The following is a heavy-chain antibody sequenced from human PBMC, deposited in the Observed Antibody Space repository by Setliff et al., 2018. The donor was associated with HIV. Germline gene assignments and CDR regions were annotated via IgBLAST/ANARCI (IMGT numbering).Heavy chain of an antibody. J-gene: IGHJ6*02. CDR1: GFTFSSYG. V-gene: IGHV4-34*01. CDR3: AREDYYYYGMDV. Sequence: GSLRLSCVASGFTFSSYGMHWIRQSPGKGLEWIGEINHSGRTKYSPSLRSRVSISVDTSKNQFSLKLSSVTAADTAVYYCAREDYYYYGMDVWGQGTTVTVS. CDR2: INHSGRT.